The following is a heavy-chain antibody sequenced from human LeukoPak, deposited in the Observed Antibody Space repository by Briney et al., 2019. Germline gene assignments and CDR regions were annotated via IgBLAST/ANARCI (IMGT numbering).Heavy chain of an antibody. V-gene: IGHV5-10-1*01. CDR3: ARLFQDGISDYYGSGSYIPFDY. D-gene: IGHD3-10*01. CDR2: IDPSDSYT. Sequence: GESLKISCKGSGYSFTSYWISWVRQMPGKGLEWMGRIDPSDSYTNYSPSFQGHVTISADKSISTAYLQWSSLKASDTAMYYCARLFQDGISDYYGSGSYIPFDYWGQGTLVTVCS. J-gene: IGHJ4*02. CDR1: GYSFTSYW.